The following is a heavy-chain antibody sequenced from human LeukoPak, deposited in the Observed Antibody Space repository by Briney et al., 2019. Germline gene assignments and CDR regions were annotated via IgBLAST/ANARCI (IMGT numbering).Heavy chain of an antibody. V-gene: IGHV3-23*01. Sequence: GGSLRLSCAAPGFTFSSYAMGWVRQAPGKGLEWVSAISGSGGSTYYADSVKGRFTISRDNSKNTLYLQMNSLRAEDTAVYYCAKGRGYYDYVWGSYRSQGFDYWGQGTLVTVSS. CDR3: AKGRGYYDYVWGSYRSQGFDY. CDR2: ISGSGGST. D-gene: IGHD3-16*02. CDR1: GFTFSSYA. J-gene: IGHJ4*02.